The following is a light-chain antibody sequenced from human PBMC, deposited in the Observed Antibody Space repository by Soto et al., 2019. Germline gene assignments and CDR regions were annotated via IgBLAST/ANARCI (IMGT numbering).Light chain of an antibody. J-gene: IGLJ1*01. CDR2: VVS. V-gene: IGLV2-14*01. Sequence: QSVLTQPASVSGSPGQSITITCTGTSSDVGGYKYVSWYQQHPGKAPKLLIYVVSNRPSGVSNRFSGSKAGNTASLTISGLRAEDESDYYCSSYTISSTSLFGTGTKVTVL. CDR1: SSDVGGYKY. CDR3: SSYTISSTSL.